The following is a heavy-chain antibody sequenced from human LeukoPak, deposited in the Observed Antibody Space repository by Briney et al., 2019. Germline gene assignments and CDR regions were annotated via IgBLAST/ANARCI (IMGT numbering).Heavy chain of an antibody. CDR2: ISYSGST. D-gene: IGHD2-15*01. V-gene: IGHV4-39*01. J-gene: IGHJ4*02. Sequence: SETLSLTCTVSGGSIGSSSYYWGWIRQPPGKGLEWIGSISYSGSTYYNPSLKSRVTISADTSKNQFSLNLSSVTAADTAVYYCASGRGVAATRYWGQGTLVTVSS. CDR1: GGSIGSSSYY. CDR3: ASGRGVAATRY.